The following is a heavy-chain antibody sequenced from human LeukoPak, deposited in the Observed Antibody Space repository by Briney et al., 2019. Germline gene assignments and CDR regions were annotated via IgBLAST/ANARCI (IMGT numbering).Heavy chain of an antibody. D-gene: IGHD6-19*01. CDR2: ISGSGGST. Sequence: PSETLSLTCAVYGGSFSGYYWSWVRQAPGKGLEWVSAISGSGGSTYYADSVKGRFTISRDNSKNTLYLQMNSLRAEDTAVYYCAKYRIAVAGIRPYSQHWGQGTLVTVSS. CDR1: GGSFSGYY. CDR3: AKYRIAVAGIRPYSQH. V-gene: IGHV3-23*01. J-gene: IGHJ1*01.